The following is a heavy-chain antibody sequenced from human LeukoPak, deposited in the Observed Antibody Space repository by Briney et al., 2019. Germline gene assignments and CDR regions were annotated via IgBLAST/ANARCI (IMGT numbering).Heavy chain of an antibody. CDR2: LDPEDGET. D-gene: IGHD1-26*01. Sequence: ASVKVSCKVSGYTLTELSMHWVRQAPGKGLEWMGGLDPEDGETIYAQKFQGRVTMTEDTSTDTAYMELSSLRSEDTAVYYCATGPQSGSPIDYWGQGTLVTVSS. CDR1: GYTLTELS. CDR3: ATGPQSGSPIDY. V-gene: IGHV1-24*01. J-gene: IGHJ4*02.